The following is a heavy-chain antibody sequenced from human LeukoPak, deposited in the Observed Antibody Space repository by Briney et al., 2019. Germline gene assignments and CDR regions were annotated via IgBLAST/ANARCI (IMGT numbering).Heavy chain of an antibody. Sequence: ASVKVSCKASGYTFTGYYMHWVRQAPGQGLEWMGWINPNSGGTNYAQKLQGRVTMTTDTSTSTAYMELRSLRSDDTAVYYCARVYSGYDGSYFDYWGQGTLVTVSS. V-gene: IGHV1-2*02. CDR2: INPNSGGT. CDR3: ARVYSGYDGSYFDY. D-gene: IGHD5-12*01. CDR1: GYTFTGYY. J-gene: IGHJ4*02.